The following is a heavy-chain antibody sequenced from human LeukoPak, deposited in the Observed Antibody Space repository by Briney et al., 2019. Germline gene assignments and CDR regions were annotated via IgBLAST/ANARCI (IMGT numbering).Heavy chain of an antibody. Sequence: GGSLGLSCAASGFTFSSYAMSWVRQAPGKGLEWVSAISGSGGSTYYADSVKGRFTISRDNSKNTLYLQMNSLSTEDTALYYCAKDWGSSGWYNYFDPWGQGTLVAVSS. V-gene: IGHV3-23*01. J-gene: IGHJ5*02. D-gene: IGHD6-19*01. CDR1: GFTFSSYA. CDR3: AKDWGSSGWYNYFDP. CDR2: ISGSGGST.